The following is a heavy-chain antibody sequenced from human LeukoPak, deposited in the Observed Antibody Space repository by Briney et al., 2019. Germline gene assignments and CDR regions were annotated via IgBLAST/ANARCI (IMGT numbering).Heavy chain of an antibody. J-gene: IGHJ3*02. V-gene: IGHV4-59*12. CDR2: IYHGGRT. CDR1: GGSISSYY. CDR3: ASDRVARAFDI. D-gene: IGHD3-3*01. Sequence: PSETLSLTCTVSGGSISSYYWSWIRQPPGKGLEWIGSIYHGGRTYDNPSLKSRVTISVDTSKNQFSLKVSSVTAADTAVYYCASDRVARAFDIWGQGTMVTVSS.